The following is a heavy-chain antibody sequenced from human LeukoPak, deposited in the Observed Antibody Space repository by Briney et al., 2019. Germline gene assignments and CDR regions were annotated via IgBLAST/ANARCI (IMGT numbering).Heavy chain of an antibody. D-gene: IGHD5-24*01. Sequence: SQTLSLTCAISGDRVSRTNIAWNWIRQSPSRGLEWLGRTYYRSKRYNDYAVSVQSRISINPDTSKNQFSLQLDSVSPEDTAVYYCARGIRWPYFDYWGQGTLVTVSS. CDR1: GDRVSRTNIA. J-gene: IGHJ4*02. CDR3: ARGIRWPYFDY. V-gene: IGHV6-1*01. CDR2: TYYRSKRYN.